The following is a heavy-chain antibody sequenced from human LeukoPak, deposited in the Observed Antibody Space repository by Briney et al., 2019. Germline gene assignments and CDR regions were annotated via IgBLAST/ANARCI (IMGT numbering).Heavy chain of an antibody. V-gene: IGHV3-23*01. J-gene: IGHJ6*02. CDR3: ARVGCSGGSCYPHYYGMDV. CDR1: GFTFSSYA. D-gene: IGHD2-15*01. Sequence: GGSLRLSCAASGFTFSSYAMSWVRQAPGKGLEWVSAISGSGGSTYYADSVKGRFTISRDNSKNTLYLQMNSLRAEDTAVYYCARVGCSGGSCYPHYYGMDVWGQGTTVTVSS. CDR2: ISGSGGST.